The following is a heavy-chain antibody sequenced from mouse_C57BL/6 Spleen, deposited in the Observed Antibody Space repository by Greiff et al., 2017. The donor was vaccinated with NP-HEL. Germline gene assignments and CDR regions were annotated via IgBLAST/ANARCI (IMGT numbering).Heavy chain of an antibody. CDR1: GFTFSDYG. CDR3: AREYYGNYDY. D-gene: IGHD2-1*01. CDR2: ISSGSSTI. V-gene: IGHV5-17*01. Sequence: EVMLVESGGGLVKPGGSLKLSCAASGFTFSDYGMHWVRQAPEKGLEWVAYISSGSSTIYYADTVKGRFTISRDNAKNTLFLQMTSLRSEDTAMYYCAREYYGNYDYWGQGTTLTVSS. J-gene: IGHJ2*01.